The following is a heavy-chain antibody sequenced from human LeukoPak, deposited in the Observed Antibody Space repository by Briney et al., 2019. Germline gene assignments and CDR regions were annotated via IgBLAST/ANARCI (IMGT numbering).Heavy chain of an antibody. D-gene: IGHD4-17*01. CDR1: GYFISSGYY. Sequence: PSETLSLTCTVSGYFISSGYYWGWIRQPPGKGLQWIGSIHHSGSTYYNPSLKSRVTISVDTSKNQFSLKLSSVTAADTAVYYCARGPLTMTRGFDPWGQGTLVTVSS. V-gene: IGHV4-38-2*02. CDR3: ARGPLTMTRGFDP. J-gene: IGHJ5*02. CDR2: IHHSGST.